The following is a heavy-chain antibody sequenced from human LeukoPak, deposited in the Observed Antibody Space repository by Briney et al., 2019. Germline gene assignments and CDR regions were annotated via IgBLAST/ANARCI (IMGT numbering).Heavy chain of an antibody. D-gene: IGHD2-21*02. CDR2: INPSGGST. J-gene: IGHJ4*02. CDR3: ARNEVTGDLGY. V-gene: IGHV1-46*03. CDR1: GYTFTSYY. Sequence: GSVKVSCKASGYTFTSYYMHWVRQAPGQGLEWMGIINPSGGSTSYAQKFQGRVTMTRDTSTSTVYMELSSLRSEDTAVYFCARNEVTGDLGYWGQGTQVTVSS.